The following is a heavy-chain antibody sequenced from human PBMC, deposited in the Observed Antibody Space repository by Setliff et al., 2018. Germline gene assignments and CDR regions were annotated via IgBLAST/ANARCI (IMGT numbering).Heavy chain of an antibody. CDR3: ARSLVGATYSVYFDY. D-gene: IGHD1-26*01. CDR1: GYSFSNFW. V-gene: IGHV5-51*01. Sequence: GASLKISCEGSGYSFSNFWIGWVRQMPGKGLEWMGIIXXXXXXXXXXPSFXXXVTMSADKSINTAYLQWSNLKASDTAIYYCARSLVGATYSVYFDYWGQGALVTVSS. CDR2: IXXXXXXX. J-gene: IGHJ4*02.